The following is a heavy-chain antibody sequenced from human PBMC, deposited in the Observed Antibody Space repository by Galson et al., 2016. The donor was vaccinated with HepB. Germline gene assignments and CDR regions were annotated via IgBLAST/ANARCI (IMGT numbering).Heavy chain of an antibody. J-gene: IGHJ4*02. D-gene: IGHD1-26*01. CDR3: AREGEQCGVPIDY. CDR1: GFTFSSYG. CDR2: IWNDGSNK. V-gene: IGHV3-33*01. Sequence: SLRLSCAASGFTFSSYGMHWVRQAPGKGLEWAAVIWNDGSNKYYADSVKGRFTISRDNSKNTLYLQMNSLRAEDTAVYYCAREGEQCGVPIDYWGQGTLVTVSS.